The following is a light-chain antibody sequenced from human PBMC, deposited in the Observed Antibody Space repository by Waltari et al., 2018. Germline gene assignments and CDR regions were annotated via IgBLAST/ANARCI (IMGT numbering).Light chain of an antibody. Sequence: QSALTQPASVSGSPGQSVTIFCTGTSNDVGGYDSVSWYQEHPGQAPRLIIYDVSDRPSGGSDRFSGSKSGNTASLTISGLQAEDEADYYCASQSSNNVVLFGGGTKLTVL. CDR1: SNDVGGYDS. CDR3: ASQSSNNVVL. V-gene: IGLV2-14*01. CDR2: DVS. J-gene: IGLJ3*02.